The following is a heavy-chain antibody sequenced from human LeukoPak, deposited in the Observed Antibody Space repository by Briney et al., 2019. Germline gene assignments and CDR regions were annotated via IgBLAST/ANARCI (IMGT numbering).Heavy chain of an antibody. CDR1: GDSIRRYY. CDR2: IYYSGST. Sequence: SDTLSLTCTVSGDSIRRYYWRWIPQPPAKGLEWIGYIYYSGSTNSTPSLENRVTISVDASKNQVSLKVRTVTAGDTAVYYCASTSHYVFNIWGEGTMVTVSS. CDR3: ASTSHYVFNI. J-gene: IGHJ3*02. V-gene: IGHV4-59*08.